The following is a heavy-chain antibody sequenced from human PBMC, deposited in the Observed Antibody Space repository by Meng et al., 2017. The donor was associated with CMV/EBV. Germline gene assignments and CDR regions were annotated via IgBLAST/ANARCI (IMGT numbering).Heavy chain of an antibody. D-gene: IGHD4-17*01. CDR1: GFTFSSYE. J-gene: IGHJ4*02. CDR2: SDGATTI. Sequence: GESLKISCAASGFTFSSYEMNWVRQAPGKGLEWVSYSDGATTIYYADSVKGRFTISRDNAKNSLYLQMNSLRAEDMALYYCAKDMRRNGDYTAWDYWGQGTLVTVSS. V-gene: IGHV3-48*03. CDR3: AKDMRRNGDYTAWDY.